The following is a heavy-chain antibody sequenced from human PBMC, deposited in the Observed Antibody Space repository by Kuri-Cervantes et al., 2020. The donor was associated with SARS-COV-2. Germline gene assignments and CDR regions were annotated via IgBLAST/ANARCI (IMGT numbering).Heavy chain of an antibody. CDR1: GYTFTDYY. Sequence: ASVKVSCKASGYTFTDYYIHWVRQAPGRGLGWMGWLNPNTGGTNYAQKFQGWVTMTRDTSLTTAYMELTRLTSDDSAVYFCARGEAARGLMVVFKWRGAGPLHFWGQGTLVTVSS. CDR2: LNPNTGGT. CDR3: ARGEAARGLMVVFKWRGAGPLHF. J-gene: IGHJ4*02. V-gene: IGHV1-2*04. D-gene: IGHD3-10*01.